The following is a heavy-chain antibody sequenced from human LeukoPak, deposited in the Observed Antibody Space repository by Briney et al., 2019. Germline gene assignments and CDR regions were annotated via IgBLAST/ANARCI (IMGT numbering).Heavy chain of an antibody. Sequence: GGSLRLSCAASGFTFSSYGMHWVRQAPGKGLEWVAFIRYDGSNKYYADSVKGRFTISRDNPKNTLYLQMNSLRAEDTAVYYCAKAWDAYYYYYMDVWGKGTTVTVSS. V-gene: IGHV3-30*02. D-gene: IGHD1-26*01. CDR3: AKAWDAYYYYYMDV. CDR2: IRYDGSNK. CDR1: GFTFSSYG. J-gene: IGHJ6*03.